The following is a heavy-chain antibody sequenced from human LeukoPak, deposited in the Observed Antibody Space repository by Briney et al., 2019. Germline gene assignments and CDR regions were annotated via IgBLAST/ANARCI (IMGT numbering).Heavy chain of an antibody. J-gene: IGHJ5*02. CDR2: ISAYNGNT. V-gene: IGHV1-18*01. Sequence: ASVKVSCKASGYTFTSYGISWVRKAPGQGLEWMGWISAYNGNTNYAQKLQGRVTMTTDTSTSTAYMGLRSLRSDDTAVYYCARSYYDILTGYPFGPWGQGTLVTVSS. CDR3: ARSYYDILTGYPFGP. D-gene: IGHD3-9*01. CDR1: GYTFTSYG.